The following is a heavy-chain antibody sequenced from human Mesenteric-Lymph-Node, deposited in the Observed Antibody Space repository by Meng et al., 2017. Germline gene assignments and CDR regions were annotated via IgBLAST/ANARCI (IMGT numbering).Heavy chain of an antibody. D-gene: IGHD5-24*01. CDR1: GFTFSSYW. J-gene: IGHJ4*02. CDR2: IKQDGNVK. CDR3: ARRGGGDGYNYGV. V-gene: IGHV3-7*01. Sequence: GESLKISCVTSGFTFSSYWMTWVRQAPGKGLEWVANIKQDGNVKNYVDSVRGRFTISRDNAKNSLFLQMNSLRAEDTAVYYCARRGGGDGYNYGVWGQGTLVTVSS.